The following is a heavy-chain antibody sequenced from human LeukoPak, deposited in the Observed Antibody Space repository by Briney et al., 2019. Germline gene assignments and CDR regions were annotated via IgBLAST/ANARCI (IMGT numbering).Heavy chain of an antibody. Sequence: SETPSLTCAVYGGSFSGYYWSWIRQPPGKGLEWIGEINHSGSTNYNPSLKSRVTISVDTSKNQFSLKLSSVTAADTAVYYCARDSRDTAMVPYYYYMDVWGKGTTVTVSS. V-gene: IGHV4-34*01. J-gene: IGHJ6*03. CDR2: INHSGST. CDR3: ARDSRDTAMVPYYYYMDV. CDR1: GGSFSGYY. D-gene: IGHD5-18*01.